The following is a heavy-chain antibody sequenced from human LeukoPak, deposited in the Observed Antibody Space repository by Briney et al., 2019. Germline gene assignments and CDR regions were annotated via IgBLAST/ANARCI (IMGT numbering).Heavy chain of an antibody. CDR1: GGSFSGYY. D-gene: IGHD6-13*01. Sequence: PSETLSLTCAVYGGSFSGYYWSWIRQPPGKGLEWIGEINHSGSTNYNPSLKSRVTISVDTSKNQFSLKLSSVTAADTAVYYCARHVMYSSSRYTLYYYYGMDVWGQGTTVTVSS. J-gene: IGHJ6*02. CDR3: ARHVMYSSSRYTLYYYYGMDV. V-gene: IGHV4-34*01. CDR2: INHSGST.